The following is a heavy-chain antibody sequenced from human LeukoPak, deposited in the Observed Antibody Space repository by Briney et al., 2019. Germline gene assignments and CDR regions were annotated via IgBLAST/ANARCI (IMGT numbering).Heavy chain of an antibody. J-gene: IGHJ4*02. Sequence: SETLSLTCTVSGGSISSGSYYWSWIRQHPGKGLEWIGYIHHSGSAYYNPSLKSPFTISVDTSKNQFSLNLRSATVADTAVYYCARAYASSGYYYYYYFDYWGQGTLVTVSS. CDR3: ARAYASSGYYYYYYFDY. CDR2: IHHSGSA. D-gene: IGHD3-22*01. CDR1: GGSISSGSYY. V-gene: IGHV4-31*01.